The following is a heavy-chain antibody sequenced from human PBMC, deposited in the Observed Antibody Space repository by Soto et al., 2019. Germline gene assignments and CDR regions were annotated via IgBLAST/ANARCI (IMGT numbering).Heavy chain of an antibody. J-gene: IGHJ4*02. CDR3: AATTRWSYRRGPFDY. D-gene: IGHD1-26*01. CDR1: GFTFTSSA. V-gene: IGHV1-58*01. CDR2: IVVGSGNT. Sequence: ASVKVSCKASGFTFTSSAVQWVRQARGQRLEWIGWIVVGSGNTNYAQKFQERVTITRDMSTSTAYMELSSLRSEDTAVYYCAATTRWSYRRGPFDYWGQGTLVTVSS.